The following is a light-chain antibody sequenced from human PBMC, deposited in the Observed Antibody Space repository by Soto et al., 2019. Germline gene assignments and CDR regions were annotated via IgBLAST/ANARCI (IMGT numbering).Light chain of an antibody. Sequence: DIRMTKSPSALSASVGDRVTITCRASQSISSWLAWYQQKPGKAPKLLIYKASSLESGVPSRFSGSGSGTEFTLTISSLQPDDFATYYCQQYNSYWRTFGQGTKVDI. CDR3: QQYNSYWRT. J-gene: IGKJ1*01. CDR1: QSISSW. CDR2: KAS. V-gene: IGKV1-5*03.